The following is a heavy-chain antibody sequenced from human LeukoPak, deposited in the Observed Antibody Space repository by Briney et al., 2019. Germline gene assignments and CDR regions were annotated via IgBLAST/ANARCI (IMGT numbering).Heavy chain of an antibody. CDR1: GYTFTSYY. CDR3: ASQEAGYCSSTSCYAIGY. Sequence: ASVKVSCKASGYTFTSYYMHWVRQAPGQGLEWMGRIIPILGIANYAQKFQGRVTITADKSTSTAYMELSSLRSEDTAVYYCASQEAGYCSSTSCYAIGYWGQGTLVTVSS. D-gene: IGHD2-2*01. V-gene: IGHV1-69*02. CDR2: IIPILGIA. J-gene: IGHJ4*02.